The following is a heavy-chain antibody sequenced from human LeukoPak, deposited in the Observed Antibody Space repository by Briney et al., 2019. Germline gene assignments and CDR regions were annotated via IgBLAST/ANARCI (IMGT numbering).Heavy chain of an antibody. CDR2: ISGSGGST. D-gene: IGHD3-16*01. V-gene: IGHV3-23*01. CDR1: GFTFSSYA. J-gene: IGHJ4*02. CDR3: ARGSYVFGYFDY. Sequence: PGGSLRLSCAASGFTFSSYAMSWVRQAPGKGLEWVSAISGSGGSTYYADSVKGRFTISRDNSKNTLYLQMNSLRAEDTAVYYCARGSYVFGYFDYWGQGTLVTVSS.